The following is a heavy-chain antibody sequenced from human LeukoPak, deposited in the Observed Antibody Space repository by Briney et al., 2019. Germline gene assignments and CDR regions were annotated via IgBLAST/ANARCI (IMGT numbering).Heavy chain of an antibody. CDR3: AKDRQYYASGSNSH. D-gene: IGHD3-10*01. V-gene: IGHV3-30*02. Sequence: PGGSLRLSCAASGFTFSSYSMNWVRQAPGKGLQWVAFIKFDGLVTYYAASVKGRFTITRDKSKNTLVLQMYSRRGHGTAVYFCAKDRQYYASGSNSHWGQGTLVTASS. CDR1: GFTFSSYS. CDR2: IKFDGLVT. J-gene: IGHJ4*02.